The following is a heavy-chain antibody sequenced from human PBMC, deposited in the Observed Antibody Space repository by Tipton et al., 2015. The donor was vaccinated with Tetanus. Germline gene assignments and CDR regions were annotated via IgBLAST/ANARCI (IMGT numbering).Heavy chain of an antibody. J-gene: IGHJ6*02. V-gene: IGHV4-59*01. CDR3: ARPTGHSMDVVDYYYFGMDV. CDR1: GGSMDSYY. D-gene: IGHD2-21*01. CDR2: IYYTGST. Sequence: GLVKPSETLSLICTVSGGSMDSYYWSWIRQPPGKGLEWIGYIYYTGSTNYNPSLKSGVTISLDTSKNQFSLKLTSVSAADTAVYYCARPTGHSMDVVDYYYFGMDVWGQGTKVTASS.